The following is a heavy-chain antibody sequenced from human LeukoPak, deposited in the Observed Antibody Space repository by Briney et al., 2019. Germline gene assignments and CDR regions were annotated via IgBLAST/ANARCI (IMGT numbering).Heavy chain of an antibody. CDR3: ARGVSGLPSYNWFDP. V-gene: IGHV3-23*01. Sequence: GGSRRLSCAASGFTFSSDAMSWVRQAPGKGVEWVSAINGSGGSTYYADSVKGRFTISRDNSKNTLYLQMNSLRAEDTAVYYCARGVSGLPSYNWFDPWGQGTLVTVSS. CDR2: INGSGGST. D-gene: IGHD2/OR15-2a*01. CDR1: GFTFSSDA. J-gene: IGHJ5*02.